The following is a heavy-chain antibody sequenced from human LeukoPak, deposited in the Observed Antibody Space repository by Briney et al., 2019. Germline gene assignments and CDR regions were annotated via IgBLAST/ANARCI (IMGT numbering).Heavy chain of an antibody. V-gene: IGHV3-48*01. Sequence: GGSLRLSCAASGFTFSSYSMNWVRQAPGKGLEWVSHISGGSPVIDYADSVKGRFTISRENAKNSLYLQMNSLRAEDTAVYYCTRGYYRVDFWGQGTLVTVSS. CDR2: ISGGSPVI. CDR1: GFTFSSYS. D-gene: IGHD2-15*01. CDR3: TRGYYRVDF. J-gene: IGHJ4*02.